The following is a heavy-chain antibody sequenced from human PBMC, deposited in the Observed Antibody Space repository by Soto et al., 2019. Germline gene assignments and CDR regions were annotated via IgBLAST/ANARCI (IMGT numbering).Heavy chain of an antibody. CDR1: GFTFSDYY. Sequence: GGSLRLSCAASGFTFSDYYMSWIRQAPGKGLEWVSYISSSGSTIYYADSVKGRFTISRDNAKNSLYLQMNSLRAEDTAVYYCARDQDDILTGYRLGWFDPWGQGTLVTVSS. CDR3: ARDQDDILTGYRLGWFDP. J-gene: IGHJ5*02. D-gene: IGHD3-9*01. CDR2: ISSSGSTI. V-gene: IGHV3-11*01.